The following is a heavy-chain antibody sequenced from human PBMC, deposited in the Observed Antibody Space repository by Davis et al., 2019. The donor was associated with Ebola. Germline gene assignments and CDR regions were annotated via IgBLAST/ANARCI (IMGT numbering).Heavy chain of an antibody. CDR3: ARERWEYSGSYFSDY. V-gene: IGHV3-21*04. J-gene: IGHJ4*02. CDR2: ISSRGSYI. CDR1: GFTFSSYW. Sequence: PGGSLRLSCAASGFTFSSYWMSWVRQAPGKGLEWVSSISSRGSYIYYADSVKGRFTISRDNAKNSLYLQMNSLRAEDTAVYYCARERWEYSGSYFSDYWGQGTLVTVSS. D-gene: IGHD1-26*01.